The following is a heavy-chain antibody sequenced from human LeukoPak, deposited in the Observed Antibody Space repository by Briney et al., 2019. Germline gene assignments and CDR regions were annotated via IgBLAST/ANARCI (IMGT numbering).Heavy chain of an antibody. CDR2: IYYSGST. V-gene: IGHV4-39*07. D-gene: IGHD2-2*02. J-gene: IGHJ3*02. CDR1: GGSISSSSYY. Sequence: SETLSLTCTVSGGSISSSSYYWGWIRQPPGKGLEWIGSIYYSGSTYYNPSLKSRVTISVDTSKNQFSLTLSSVTAADTAVYYCARDQACSSTSCYIIGAFDIWGQGTMVTVSS. CDR3: ARDQACSSTSCYIIGAFDI.